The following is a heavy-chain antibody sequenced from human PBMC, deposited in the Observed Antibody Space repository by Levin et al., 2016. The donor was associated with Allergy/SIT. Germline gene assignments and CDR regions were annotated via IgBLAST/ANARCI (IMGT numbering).Heavy chain of an antibody. V-gene: IGHV3-23*01. CDR2: ISGSGGST. CDR3: AKDRSGTAAGTWFDY. J-gene: IGHJ4*02. D-gene: IGHD6-13*01. CDR1: GFTFSSYA. Sequence: GESLKISCAASGFTFSSYAMSWVRQAPGKGLEWVSAISGSGGSTYYADSVKGRFTISRDNSKNTLYLQMNSLRAEDTAVYYCAKDRSGTAAGTWFDYWGQGTLVTVSS.